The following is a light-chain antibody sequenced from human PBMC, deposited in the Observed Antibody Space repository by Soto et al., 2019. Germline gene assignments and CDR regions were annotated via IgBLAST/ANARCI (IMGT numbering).Light chain of an antibody. CDR3: QQYNSYS. V-gene: IGKV1-5*01. CDR2: HAS. J-gene: IGKJ1*01. Sequence: IQLTQSPSTLPASVGDRVTLTCRASQSISNWLAWYQQKPGTAPKLLLYHASILETAVPSRFSGNGSGTEFTLTISSLQPGDVANYYCQQYNSYSFGQGSRVEIK. CDR1: QSISNW.